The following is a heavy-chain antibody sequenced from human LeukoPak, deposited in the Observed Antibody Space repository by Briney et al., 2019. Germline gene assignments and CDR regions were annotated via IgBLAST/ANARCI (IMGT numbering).Heavy chain of an antibody. CDR3: AKFIAAPFYFDY. Sequence: GGSLRLSCAASAFTFSSYWMSWVRQAPGKGLEWVANIKQDGSEKGYVDSVKGRFTVSRDNAKNSLYLQMNSLRAEDTAVYYCAKFIAAPFYFDYWGQGTLVTVSS. D-gene: IGHD6-13*01. CDR2: IKQDGSEK. CDR1: AFTFSSYW. V-gene: IGHV3-7*01. J-gene: IGHJ4*02.